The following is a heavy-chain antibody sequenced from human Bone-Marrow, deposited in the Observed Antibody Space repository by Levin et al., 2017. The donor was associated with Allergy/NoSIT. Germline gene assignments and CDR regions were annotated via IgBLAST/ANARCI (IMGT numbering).Heavy chain of an antibody. CDR3: GPYIQRGDIDY. J-gene: IGHJ4*02. Sequence: RGESLKISCQTSGFSNYYIQWVRQVPGKGLVWVSHISADGSGTSYADSVRGRFSISRDNAKKKVYLQMDSLTVEDTAVYFCGPYIQRGDIDYWGQGTLVTVSS. CDR2: ISADGSGT. CDR1: GFSNYY. V-gene: IGHV3-74*01. D-gene: IGHD5-18*01.